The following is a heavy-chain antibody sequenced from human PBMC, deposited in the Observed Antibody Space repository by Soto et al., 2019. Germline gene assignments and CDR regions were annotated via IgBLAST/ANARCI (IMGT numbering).Heavy chain of an antibody. D-gene: IGHD6-13*01. J-gene: IGHJ6*02. Sequence: GGSLRLSCAASGFTLSSYWMSWVRQAPGKGLEWVANIKQDGSEKYYVDSVKGRFTISRDNAKNSLYLQMNGLRAEDTAVYYCAREGSSWYYYYYGMDVWGQGTTVTVSS. V-gene: IGHV3-7*04. CDR3: AREGSSWYYYYYGMDV. CDR1: GFTLSSYW. CDR2: IKQDGSEK.